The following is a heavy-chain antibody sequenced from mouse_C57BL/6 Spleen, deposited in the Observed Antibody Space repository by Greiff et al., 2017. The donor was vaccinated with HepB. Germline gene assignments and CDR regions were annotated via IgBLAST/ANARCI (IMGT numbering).Heavy chain of an antibody. CDR1: GFTFSDYG. J-gene: IGHJ4*01. Sequence: EVMLVESGGGLVKPGGSLKLSCAASGFTFSDYGMHWVRQAPEKGLEWVAYISSGSSTIYYADTVKGRFTISRDNAKNTLFLQMTSLRSEDTAMYYCARQGYSNYPYYWGQGTSVTVSS. D-gene: IGHD2-5*01. V-gene: IGHV5-17*01. CDR3: ARQGYSNYPYY. CDR2: ISSGSSTI.